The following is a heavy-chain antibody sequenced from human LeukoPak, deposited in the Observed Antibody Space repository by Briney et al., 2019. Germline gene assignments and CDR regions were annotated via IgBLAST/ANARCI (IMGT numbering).Heavy chain of an antibody. V-gene: IGHV4-34*01. CDR2: INQSGSS. D-gene: IGHD3-22*01. CDR1: GGSFSGYY. Sequence: SSETLSLTCAVFGGSFSGYYWSWIRQPPGKGLKWIGEINQSGSSNYNPSLKNRVSISLDTSKNQFSLKLTSVTAADTAMYYCARDPSLYYDPTGYFFEGNWFDPWGQGTLVTVSA. J-gene: IGHJ5*02. CDR3: ARDPSLYYDPTGYFFEGNWFDP.